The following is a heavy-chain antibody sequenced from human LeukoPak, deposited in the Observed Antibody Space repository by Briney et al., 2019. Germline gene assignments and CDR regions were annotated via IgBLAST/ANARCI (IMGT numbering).Heavy chain of an antibody. J-gene: IGHJ4*02. CDR3: AGEGGPYRPLDY. Sequence: AQTLSLTCGVSGGSISTTNWWTWVRQPPGEGLEWIGEVHLSGRTHYNPSLESRVTMSVDMSENHISLRLTSVTAADTAVYSCAGEGGPYRPLDYSGQGTLVSVSS. CDR2: VHLSGRT. V-gene: IGHV4-4*01. CDR1: GGSISTTNW.